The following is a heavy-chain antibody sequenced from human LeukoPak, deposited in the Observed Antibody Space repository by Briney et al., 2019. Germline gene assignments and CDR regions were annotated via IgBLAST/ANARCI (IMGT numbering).Heavy chain of an antibody. J-gene: IGHJ4*02. CDR3: ARAMVRETYFDY. CDR2: INPNSGGT. D-gene: IGHD3-10*01. V-gene: IGHV1-2*02. Sequence: ASVTVSCKASGYTFTGYYMHWVRQAPGQGLEWMGWINPNSGGTNYAQKFQGRVTMTRDTSITTAYMELSRLRSDDTAVYYCARAMVRETYFDYWGQGTLVTVSS. CDR1: GYTFTGYY.